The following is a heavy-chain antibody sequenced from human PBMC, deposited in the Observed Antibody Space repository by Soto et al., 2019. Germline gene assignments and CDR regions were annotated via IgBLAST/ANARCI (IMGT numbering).Heavy chain of an antibody. CDR3: ARMIVWWSGYLRRNYYYYGMDV. CDR2: IIPIFGTA. D-gene: IGHD3-3*01. CDR1: GGTFSSYA. J-gene: IGHJ6*02. Sequence: QVQLVQSGAEVKKPGSSVKVSCKASGGTFSSYAISWVRQAPGQGLEWMGGIIPIFGTANYAQKFQGRVTITADESTSTAYMELSSLRSEDTAVYYCARMIVWWSGYLRRNYYYYGMDVWGQGTTVTVSS. V-gene: IGHV1-69*01.